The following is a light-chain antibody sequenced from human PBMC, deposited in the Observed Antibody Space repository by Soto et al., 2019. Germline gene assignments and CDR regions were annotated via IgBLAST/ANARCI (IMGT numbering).Light chain of an antibody. CDR3: QQSYNTLYT. CDR1: QNISTY. Sequence: DIPMTQSPSSLSASVGDGVTITCRASQNISTYLHWYQQKPGKAPKFLIYASSNLQGGVPSRFSGSGSGTHFTLTISNLQPEDFATYYCQQSYNTLYTFGQGTKLEIK. J-gene: IGKJ2*01. CDR2: ASS. V-gene: IGKV1-39*01.